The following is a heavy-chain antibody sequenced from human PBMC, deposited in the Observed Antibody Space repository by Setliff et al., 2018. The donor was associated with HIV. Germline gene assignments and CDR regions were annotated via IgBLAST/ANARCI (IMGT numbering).Heavy chain of an antibody. CDR2: IYYSGTP. J-gene: IGHJ4*02. CDR3: ARDGLLVAGIRLDN. V-gene: IGHV4-39*07. CDR1: GDSMSNSGYY. D-gene: IGHD6-19*01. Sequence: PSETLSLTCTVSGDSMSNSGYYWSWLRQSPGKGLEWIGSIYYSGTPYYSPSLNSRVTISLVMSKTQFFLRLISMTAADTAVYYCARDGLLVAGIRLDNWGQGTLVTVSS.